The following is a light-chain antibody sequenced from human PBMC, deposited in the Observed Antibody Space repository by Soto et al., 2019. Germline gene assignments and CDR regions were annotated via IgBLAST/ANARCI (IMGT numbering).Light chain of an antibody. V-gene: IGKV1-5*01. CDR3: QQYETFSGT. CDR2: VAS. J-gene: IGKJ1*01. CDR1: QSVSGW. Sequence: DIPMTQSASTLFASVGDPVHGTHRASQSVSGWLAGYQQKPGEAPNLLIYVASALLRGVTSRFSGSGSGTKFTLTIASLQPDDFATYYCQQYETFSGTFGPGTKVDI.